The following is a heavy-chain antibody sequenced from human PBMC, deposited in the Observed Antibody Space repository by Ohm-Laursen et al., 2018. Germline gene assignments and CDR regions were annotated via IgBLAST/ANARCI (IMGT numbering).Heavy chain of an antibody. Sequence: GTLSLTCTVSGGSINSYYWTWIRQPPGKGLEWIGYIYYTGVTNYNPSLKSRVTISVDTSRNQFSLKLSSVTAADTAVYYCARHTEEIYGFDYWGQGTLVTVSS. CDR3: ARHTEEIYGFDY. J-gene: IGHJ4*02. CDR1: GGSINSYY. D-gene: IGHD2-2*02. V-gene: IGHV4-59*08. CDR2: IYYTGVT.